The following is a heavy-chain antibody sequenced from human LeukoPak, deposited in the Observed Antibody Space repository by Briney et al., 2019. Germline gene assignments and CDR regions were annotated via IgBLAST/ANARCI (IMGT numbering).Heavy chain of an antibody. V-gene: IGHV3-7*03. CDR3: ARDEGNWELRLGYFDL. Sequence: GGSLRLSCAASGFTFSYYWMSWVRRAPGKGPEWVANIKQDGTEKYYVDSVKGRFTISRDNAKNSLYLQMNSLRAEDTAVYYCARDEGNWELRLGYFDLWGRGTLVTVSS. D-gene: IGHD7-27*01. J-gene: IGHJ2*01. CDR1: GFTFSYYW. CDR2: IKQDGTEK.